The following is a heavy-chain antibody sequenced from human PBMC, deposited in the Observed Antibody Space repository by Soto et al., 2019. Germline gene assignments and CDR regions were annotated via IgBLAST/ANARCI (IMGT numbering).Heavy chain of an antibody. J-gene: IGHJ4*02. D-gene: IGHD3-22*01. Sequence: AGSLGLSCASSGVTFSSYSMNWVRQAPGKGLEWVSYISSSSGTMYYADSVQGRFTISRDNAKNSLYLQMNSLRDEDTAVYYCARGRLHYDSSSFYLLQYFEYWGQGSLVTVSS. V-gene: IGHV3-48*02. CDR2: ISSSSGTM. CDR3: ARGRLHYDSSSFYLLQYFEY. CDR1: GVTFSSYS.